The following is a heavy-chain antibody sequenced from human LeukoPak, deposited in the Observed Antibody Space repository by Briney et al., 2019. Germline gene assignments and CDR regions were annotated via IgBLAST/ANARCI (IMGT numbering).Heavy chain of an antibody. CDR1: GFSFRSYG. CDR3: AREGDPGSGYNYGNWLDA. Sequence: GGSLRLSCAASGFSFRSYGMHWVRQAPGKGLEWVSSISSSSSYIYYADSVKGRFTISRDNAKNSLYLQMNSLRAEDTAVYYCAREGDPGSGYNYGNWLDAWGQGTLVTVSS. CDR2: ISSSSSYI. J-gene: IGHJ5*02. V-gene: IGHV3-21*04. D-gene: IGHD5-12*01.